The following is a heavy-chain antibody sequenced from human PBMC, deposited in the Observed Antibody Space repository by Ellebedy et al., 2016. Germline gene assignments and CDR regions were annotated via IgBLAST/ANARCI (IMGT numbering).Heavy chain of an antibody. CDR3: ARAMSGSGWYE. Sequence: GGSLRLSCAASGFTFSSYSMNWVRQAPGKGLEWVSYISSSSSTIYYADSVKGRFTISRDNSKNTLYLQMNSLRAEDTAVYYCARAMSGSGWYEWGQGTLVTVSS. D-gene: IGHD6-19*01. V-gene: IGHV3-48*01. J-gene: IGHJ4*02. CDR2: ISSSSSTI. CDR1: GFTFSSYS.